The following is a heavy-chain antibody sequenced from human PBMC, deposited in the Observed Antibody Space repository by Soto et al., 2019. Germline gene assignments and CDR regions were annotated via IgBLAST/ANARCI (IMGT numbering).Heavy chain of an antibody. CDR1: GYTFTSYG. Sequence: ASVKVSCKASGYTFTSYGISWVRQAPGQGLEWMGWISAYNGNTNYAQKLQGRVTMTTDTSTSTAYMELRSLRSDDTAVYYCARAGLTTLELATIYWGQGTLVTVSS. CDR3: ARAGLTTLELATIY. CDR2: ISAYNGNT. V-gene: IGHV1-18*04. D-gene: IGHD5-12*01. J-gene: IGHJ4*02.